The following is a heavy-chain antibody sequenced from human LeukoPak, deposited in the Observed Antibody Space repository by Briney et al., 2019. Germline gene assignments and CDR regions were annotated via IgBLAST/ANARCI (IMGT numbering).Heavy chain of an antibody. D-gene: IGHD6-19*01. J-gene: IGHJ3*02. Sequence: GGSLRLSCATSGFTFSSYWINWVRQAPGKGLEWVADINQGGGEKYYADSVKGRFTISRDNAKNSLFLQMNSLRAEDTAVYYCARGGSGCYRHDDSHIWGQGTMVTVSS. V-gene: IGHV3-7*01. CDR2: INQGGGEK. CDR1: GFTFSSYW. CDR3: ARGGSGCYRHDDSHI.